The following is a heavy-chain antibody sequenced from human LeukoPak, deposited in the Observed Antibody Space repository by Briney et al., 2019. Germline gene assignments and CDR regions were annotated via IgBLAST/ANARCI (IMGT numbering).Heavy chain of an antibody. Sequence: GGSLRLSCAASGFTFSDYYMSWIRQAPGKGLEWVSYISSSGSTIYYADSVKGRFTISRDNAKNSLYLQMNSLRAEDTAVYYCARDYYDSSDTNWFDPWGQGTLVTVSS. D-gene: IGHD3-22*01. V-gene: IGHV3-11*01. CDR3: ARDYYDSSDTNWFDP. CDR2: ISSSGSTI. J-gene: IGHJ5*02. CDR1: GFTFSDYY.